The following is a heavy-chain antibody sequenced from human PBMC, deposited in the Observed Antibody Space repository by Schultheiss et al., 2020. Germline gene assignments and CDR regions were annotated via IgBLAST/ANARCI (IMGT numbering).Heavy chain of an antibody. Sequence: SETLSLTCTVSGGSISSGSYYWSWIRQPAGKGLEWIGHIYQSGSTYYNPSLKSRVTLSIDRSKNQFSLNLSSVTAADAAVYYCAREFEMAFDSWGQGSLVTVSS. J-gene: IGHJ4*02. CDR3: AREFEMAFDS. CDR1: GGSISSGSYY. D-gene: IGHD5-24*01. V-gene: IGHV4-30-2*01. CDR2: IYQSGST.